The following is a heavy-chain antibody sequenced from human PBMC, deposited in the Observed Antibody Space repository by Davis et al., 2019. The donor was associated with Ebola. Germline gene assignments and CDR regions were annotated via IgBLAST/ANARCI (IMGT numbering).Heavy chain of an antibody. V-gene: IGHV3-66*01. D-gene: IGHD2-2*01. CDR1: GFTVNSNY. CDR3: AREGKYRDESRTFDY. Sequence: GESLKISCATSGFTVNSNYMSWVRQAPGKGLEWVSLIYSGGSTYYADSVKGRFTLSRDNSKNTLYLQMNSLRADDTAVYYCAREGKYRDESRTFDYWGQGTLVTVSS. CDR2: IYSGGST. J-gene: IGHJ4*02.